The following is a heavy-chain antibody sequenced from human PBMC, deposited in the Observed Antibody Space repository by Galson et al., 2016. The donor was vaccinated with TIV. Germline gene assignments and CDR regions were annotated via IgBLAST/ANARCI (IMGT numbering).Heavy chain of an antibody. CDR1: GYTFTDYY. V-gene: IGHV1-69-2*01. Sequence: VKVSCKVSGYTFTDYYMHWVQQAPGKGLEWMGLVDPEDGETIYAEKFQGRVTITADTSTGTAYMELSSLRSEDTAVYYCATGVGAAKYYYSYYMDVWGKGTTVTVSS. D-gene: IGHD1-26*01. CDR2: VDPEDGET. J-gene: IGHJ6*03. CDR3: ATGVGAAKYYYSYYMDV.